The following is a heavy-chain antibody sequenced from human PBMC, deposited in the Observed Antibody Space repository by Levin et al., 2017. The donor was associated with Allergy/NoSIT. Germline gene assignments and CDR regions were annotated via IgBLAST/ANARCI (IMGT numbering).Heavy chain of an antibody. CDR3: VRGVVDY. J-gene: IGHJ4*02. CDR1: GFTFSTYG. Sequence: GESLKISCAASGFTFSTYGMYWVRQAPDKGLEWVAHITNSGTPVYYGDSVRGRFTISRDNANGLLYLQMNSLRAEDTAVYYCVRGVVDYWGQGTLVTVSS. D-gene: IGHD2-21*01. V-gene: IGHV3-48*04. CDR2: ITNSGTPV.